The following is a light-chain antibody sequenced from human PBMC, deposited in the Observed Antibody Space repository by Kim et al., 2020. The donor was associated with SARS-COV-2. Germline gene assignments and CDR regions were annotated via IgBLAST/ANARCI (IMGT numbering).Light chain of an antibody. V-gene: IGKV3-15*01. CDR3: QQYNNWPQT. Sequence: VAPGERATPPCRASQSVSSNLAWYQQKTGQAPRLLIYGASTRATGIPARFSGSGSGTEFTLTISSLQSEDFAVYYCQQYNNWPQTFGQGTKVDIK. J-gene: IGKJ1*01. CDR2: GAS. CDR1: QSVSSN.